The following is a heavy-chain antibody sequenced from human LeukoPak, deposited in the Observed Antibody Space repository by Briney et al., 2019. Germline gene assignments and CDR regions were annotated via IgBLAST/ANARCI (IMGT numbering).Heavy chain of an antibody. J-gene: IGHJ5*01. CDR3: AKPISGGLAVTADWFDP. V-gene: IGHV3-23*01. CDR2: INANSGTR. D-gene: IGHD6-19*01. Sequence: GGSLRLSCAASGFTFSSYAMSWVRQAPEKGLEWVSTINANSGTRSYAASVRGRFTISRDNSKNTVYLQLNTLRAEDTAVYYCAKPISGGLAVTADWFDPWGQGTLVVVSS. CDR1: GFTFSSYA.